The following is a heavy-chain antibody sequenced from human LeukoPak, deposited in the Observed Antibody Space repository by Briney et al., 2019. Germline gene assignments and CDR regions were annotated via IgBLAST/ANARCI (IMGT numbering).Heavy chain of an antibody. CDR1: GGSISSYY. D-gene: IGHD3-10*01. CDR2: IYTSGST. Sequence: SETLSLTCTVSGGSISSYYWSWIRQPAGKGLEWIGRIYTSGSTNYNPSLKSRVTMSVDTSKNQFSLKLSSVTAADTAVYYCATGGGLWFGELSGFDYWGQGTLVTVSS. CDR3: ATGGGLWFGELSGFDY. J-gene: IGHJ4*02. V-gene: IGHV4-4*07.